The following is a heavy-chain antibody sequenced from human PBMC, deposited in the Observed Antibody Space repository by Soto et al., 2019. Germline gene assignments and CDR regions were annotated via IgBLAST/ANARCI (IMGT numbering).Heavy chain of an antibody. Sequence: QVQLVQSGAEVKKPGSSVKVSCKASGGTFSSYAISWVRQAPGQGLEWMGGIIPIFGTANYAQKFQGRVTITADESTSTADMELSSLRSEDTAVYYCARVIAALDAGYYYGMDVWGHGTTVTVSS. CDR1: GGTFSSYA. J-gene: IGHJ6*02. CDR2: IIPIFGTA. CDR3: ARVIAALDAGYYYGMDV. V-gene: IGHV1-69*01. D-gene: IGHD2-15*01.